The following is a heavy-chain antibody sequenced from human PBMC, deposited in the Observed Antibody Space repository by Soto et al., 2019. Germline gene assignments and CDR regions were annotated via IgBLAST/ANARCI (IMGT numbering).Heavy chain of an antibody. J-gene: IGHJ4*02. Sequence: QVQLVQSGAEVKKPGSSVKVSCKASGGTFSSYTISWVRQAPGQGLEWMGRIIPILGIANYAQKFQGRVTXTXDRXTSTAYMELSSLRSEDTAVYYCARVRGVRGVDFDYWGQGTLVTVSS. V-gene: IGHV1-69*02. D-gene: IGHD3-10*01. CDR2: IIPILGIA. CDR3: ARVRGVRGVDFDY. CDR1: GGTFSSYT.